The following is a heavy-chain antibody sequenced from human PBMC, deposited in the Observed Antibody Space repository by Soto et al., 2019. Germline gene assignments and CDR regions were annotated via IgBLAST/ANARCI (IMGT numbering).Heavy chain of an antibody. Sequence: ASVKVSCKASGYTFTSYGISWVRQATGQGLEWMGWISAYNGNTNYAQKLQGRVTMTTDTSTSTAYMELRSLRSDDTAVYYCARDIITMIDLPFDYWGQGTLVTVSS. CDR3: ARDIITMIDLPFDY. D-gene: IGHD3-22*01. V-gene: IGHV1-18*04. CDR1: GYTFTSYG. CDR2: ISAYNGNT. J-gene: IGHJ4*02.